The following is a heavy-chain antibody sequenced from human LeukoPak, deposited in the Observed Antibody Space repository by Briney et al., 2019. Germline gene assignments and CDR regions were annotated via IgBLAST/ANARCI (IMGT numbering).Heavy chain of an antibody. CDR3: AKAIQYLDSWDAFDV. CDR2: ITGREGNT. J-gene: IGHJ3*01. CDR1: GFSFRKYS. Sequence: PGGSLRLSCVASGFSFRKYSMSWVRQAPGQGLEWVSSITGREGNTYAADSVKGRFTISRDSSEDTLDLQMDSLRAEDTAIYYCAKAIQYLDSWDAFDVWGRGTMVIVSS. V-gene: IGHV3-23*01. D-gene: IGHD3-3*01.